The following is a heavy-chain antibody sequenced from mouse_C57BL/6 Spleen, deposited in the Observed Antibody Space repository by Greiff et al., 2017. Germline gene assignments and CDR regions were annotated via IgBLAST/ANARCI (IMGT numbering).Heavy chain of an antibody. Sequence: QVQLQQPGAELVRPGSSVKLSCKASGYPFTSYWMDRVKQRPGQGLEWIGNIYPSDSETHYNQTFKDKATLPVDKSSSTAYMRLSSLTSEDSAVYYCARSVYWYFDVWGTGTTVTVSS. CDR1: GYPFTSYW. CDR2: IYPSDSET. J-gene: IGHJ1*03. CDR3: ARSVYWYFDV. V-gene: IGHV1-61*01.